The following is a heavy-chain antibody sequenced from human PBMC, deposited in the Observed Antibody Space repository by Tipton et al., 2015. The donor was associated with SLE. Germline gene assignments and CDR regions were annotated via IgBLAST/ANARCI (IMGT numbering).Heavy chain of an antibody. D-gene: IGHD3-10*01. CDR3: ARAAYYYGSGSYYNVGWFDP. CDR2: IYYSGST. V-gene: IGHV4-59*01. Sequence: LRLSCTVSGGSISSYYWSWIRQLPGKGLEWIGYIYYSGSTNYNPSLKSRVTISVDTSKNQFSLKLNSVTAADTAVYYCARAAYYYGSGSYYNVGWFDPWGQGTLVTVSS. J-gene: IGHJ5*02. CDR1: GGSISSYY.